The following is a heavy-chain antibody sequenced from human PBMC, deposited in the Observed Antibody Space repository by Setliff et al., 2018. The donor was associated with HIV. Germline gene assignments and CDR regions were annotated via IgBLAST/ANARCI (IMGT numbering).Heavy chain of an antibody. J-gene: IGHJ4*02. CDR3: ARSPLYSGYERYYFDY. V-gene: IGHV4-61*09. CDR2: IYSSGST. Sequence: SETLSLTCTVSGGSISSGSYYWSWIRQPAGKGLEWIGHIYSSGSTNYNPSLKSRVTISLDRSKTQFSLKLSSVTAADTAVYYCARSPLYSGYERYYFDYWGQGTLVTVSS. D-gene: IGHD5-12*01. CDR1: GGSISSGSYY.